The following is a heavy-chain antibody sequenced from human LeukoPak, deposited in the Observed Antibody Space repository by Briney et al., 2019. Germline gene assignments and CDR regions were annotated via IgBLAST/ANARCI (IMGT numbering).Heavy chain of an antibody. CDR1: GFTFSSYG. Sequence: GGSLRLSCAASGFTFSSYGMHWVRQAPAKGLEWLTFIRYDETKTFYGDSVKGRFTISRDNSKNTLYLQMNSLRAEDTAVYYCAKSHLPNSYSGTYYCDYWGQGTQVTVSS. J-gene: IGHJ4*02. CDR2: IRYDETKT. V-gene: IGHV3-30*02. CDR3: AKSHLPNSYSGTYYCDY. D-gene: IGHD1-26*01.